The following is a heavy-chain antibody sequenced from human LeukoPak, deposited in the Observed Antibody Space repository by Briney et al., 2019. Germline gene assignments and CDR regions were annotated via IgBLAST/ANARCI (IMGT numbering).Heavy chain of an antibody. CDR3: ARGDSGSYYDY. Sequence: SETLSLTCTVSGGSISSYHWSRIRQPPGKGLEWIGYIYYSGSTNYNPSLKSRVTISVDTSKNQFSLKLSSVTAADTAVYYCARGDSGSYYDYWGQGTLVTVSS. D-gene: IGHD1-26*01. CDR2: IYYSGST. V-gene: IGHV4-59*01. J-gene: IGHJ4*02. CDR1: GGSISSYH.